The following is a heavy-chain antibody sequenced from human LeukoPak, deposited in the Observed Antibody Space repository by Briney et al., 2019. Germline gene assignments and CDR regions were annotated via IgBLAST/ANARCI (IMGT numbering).Heavy chain of an antibody. Sequence: GSLRLSCAASGFTFSSYGMHWVRQAPGKGLEWVAFIRYDGSNKYYADSVKGRFTISRDNSKNTLYLQMNSLRAEDTAVYYCARDDLWFGFNAFDIWGQGTMVTVSS. D-gene: IGHD3-10*01. J-gene: IGHJ3*02. CDR1: GFTFSSYG. V-gene: IGHV3-30*02. CDR3: ARDDLWFGFNAFDI. CDR2: IRYDGSNK.